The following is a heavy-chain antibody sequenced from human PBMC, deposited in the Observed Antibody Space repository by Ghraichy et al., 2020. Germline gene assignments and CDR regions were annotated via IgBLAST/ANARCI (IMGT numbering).Heavy chain of an antibody. V-gene: IGHV4-59*01. J-gene: IGHJ6*03. CDR2: IYYSGST. Sequence: SETLSLTCTVSGGSISSYYWSWIRQPPGKGLEWIGYIYYSGSTNYNPSLKSRVTISVDTSKNQFSLKLSSVTAADTAVYYCARTSYHYCSSTSCRDYYYYMDVWGKGTTVTVS. CDR3: ARTSYHYCSSTSCRDYYYYMDV. D-gene: IGHD2-2*01. CDR1: GGSISSYY.